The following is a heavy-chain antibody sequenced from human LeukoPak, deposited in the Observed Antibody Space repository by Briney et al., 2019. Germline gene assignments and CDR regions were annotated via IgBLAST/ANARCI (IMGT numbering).Heavy chain of an antibody. CDR3: ARSGYYDSSGPRY. V-gene: IGHV4-34*01. Sequence: PSETLSLTCAVYGGSFSGYYWSWIRQPPGKGLEWIGEINHSGSTNYNPSLKSRVTISVDTSKNQFSLKLSSVTAADTAVYYCARSGYYDSSGPRYWGQGTLVTVSS. CDR2: INHSGST. CDR1: GGSFSGYY. J-gene: IGHJ4*02. D-gene: IGHD3-22*01.